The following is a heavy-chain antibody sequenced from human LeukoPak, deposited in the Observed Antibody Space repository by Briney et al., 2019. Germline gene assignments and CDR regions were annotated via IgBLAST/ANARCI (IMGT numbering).Heavy chain of an antibody. CDR2: ISAGGGST. CDR1: GFTLSSYA. CDR3: AAGKYYFDY. J-gene: IGHJ4*02. V-gene: IGHV3-23*01. Sequence: HPGGSLRLSCAASGFTLSSYAMIWVRQAPGKGLEWVSSISAGGGSTNYADSVKGRFIISRDNSKNTLYPQMNSLRAEDTAVYYCAAGKYYFDYWGQGTLVTVSS.